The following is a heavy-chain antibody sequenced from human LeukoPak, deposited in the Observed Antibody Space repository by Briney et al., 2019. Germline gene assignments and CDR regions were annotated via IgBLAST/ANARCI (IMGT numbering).Heavy chain of an antibody. CDR3: ARGGGNFDY. J-gene: IGHJ4*02. CDR2: ISSTSTYI. CDR1: EFTFSSYT. Sequence: GGSLRLSCAASEFTFSSYTINWVRQAPGKGLEWVSSISSTSTYISYADSVKGRFTISRDNSKNSLYLQMNSLRAEDTAVYYCARGGGNFDYWGQGTLVTVSS. D-gene: IGHD2-15*01. V-gene: IGHV3-21*01.